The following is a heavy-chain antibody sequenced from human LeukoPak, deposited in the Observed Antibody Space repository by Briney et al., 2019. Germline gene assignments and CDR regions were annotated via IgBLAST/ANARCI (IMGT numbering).Heavy chain of an antibody. Sequence: GGSLRLSCAASGFTFSSYAMSWVRQAPGKGLEWVSAISGSGGSTYYADSVKGRFTISRDNSKNTLYLQMNSLRAEDTALYYCAKDGGGGYSGYVTGMDVWGQGTTVTVSS. CDR1: GFTFSSYA. CDR2: ISGSGGST. CDR3: AKDGGGGYSGYVTGMDV. D-gene: IGHD5-12*01. V-gene: IGHV3-23*01. J-gene: IGHJ6*02.